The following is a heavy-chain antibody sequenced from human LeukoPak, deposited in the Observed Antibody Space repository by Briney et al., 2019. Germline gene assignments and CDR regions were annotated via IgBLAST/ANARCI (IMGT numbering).Heavy chain of an antibody. CDR3: ARTSRATDGGSGSEFDY. D-gene: IGHD3-10*01. J-gene: IGHJ4*02. CDR1: GGSISSYY. Sequence: SETLSLTCTVSGGSISSYYWNWIRQPPGKGLQWIGYIYYSGSTNYNPSLKSRVTISVDTSKNQFSLKLSSVTAADTAVYYCARTSRATDGGSGSEFDYWGQGTLVTVSS. V-gene: IGHV4-59*08. CDR2: IYYSGST.